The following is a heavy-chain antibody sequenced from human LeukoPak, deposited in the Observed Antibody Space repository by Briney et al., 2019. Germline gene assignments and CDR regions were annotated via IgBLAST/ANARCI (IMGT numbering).Heavy chain of an antibody. CDR1: GGSISSGDYY. CDR2: IYYSGST. Sequence: PSQTLSLTCTVSGGSISSGDYYWSWIRQPPGKGLKWIGYIYYSGSTYYNPSLKSRVTISVDTSKNQFSLKLSSVTAADTAVYYCARDSIVGATQFDYWGQGTLVTVSS. CDR3: ARDSIVGATQFDY. J-gene: IGHJ4*02. D-gene: IGHD1-26*01. V-gene: IGHV4-30-4*08.